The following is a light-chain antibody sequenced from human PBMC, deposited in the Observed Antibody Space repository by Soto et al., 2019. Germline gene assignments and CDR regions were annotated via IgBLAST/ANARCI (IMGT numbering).Light chain of an antibody. J-gene: IGKJ1*01. CDR2: GAS. CDR1: ESVRSNN. Sequence: VLTQTPGTLSLSPGQSATLSCRASESVRSNNVAWYHQKPGQAPRLLVYGASSRATGIPDRFSGSGAGTDFTLTITRLAPEDFAVYYCQQYGSSPKTFGQGTKVDIK. CDR3: QQYGSSPKT. V-gene: IGKV3-20*01.